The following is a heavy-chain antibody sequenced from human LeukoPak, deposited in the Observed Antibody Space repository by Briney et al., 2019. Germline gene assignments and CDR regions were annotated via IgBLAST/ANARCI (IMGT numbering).Heavy chain of an antibody. Sequence: SETLSLTCTVSGGSISSYYWSWIRQPPGKGLEWIGYIYTSGSTNYNPSLKSRVTISVDTSKNQFSLKLSSVTAADTAVYYCARARYSSWVTWGQGILVTVSS. D-gene: IGHD2-21*01. J-gene: IGHJ4*02. CDR3: ARARYSSWVT. CDR1: GGSISSYY. CDR2: IYTSGST. V-gene: IGHV4-4*09.